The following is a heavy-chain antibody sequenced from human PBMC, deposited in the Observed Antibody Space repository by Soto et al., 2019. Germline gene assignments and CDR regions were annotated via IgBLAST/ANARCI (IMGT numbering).Heavy chain of an antibody. CDR2: INPSGGST. J-gene: IGHJ4*02. CDR1: GYTFTSYY. D-gene: IGHD6-13*01. Sequence: QVQLVQSGAEVKKPGASVKVSCKASGYTFTSYYMHWVRQAPGQGLEWMGIINPSGGSTSYAQKFQGRVNMTRDTSTSTVYMELGSLRSEDTAVYYCARAIAAAVVDYWGQGTLVTVSS. CDR3: ARAIAAAVVDY. V-gene: IGHV1-46*03.